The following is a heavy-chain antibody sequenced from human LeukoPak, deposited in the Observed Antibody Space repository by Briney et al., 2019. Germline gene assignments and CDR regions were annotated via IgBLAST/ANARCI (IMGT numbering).Heavy chain of an antibody. CDR1: GGSISSSSYY. V-gene: IGHV4-39*07. CDR2: IYYSGST. D-gene: IGHD3-10*01. Sequence: SETLSLTCTVSGGSISSSSYYWGWIRQPPGKGLEWIGSIYYSGSTNYNPSLKSRVTISVDTSKNRFSLKLSSVTAADTAVYYCARDREITMVRGVIMANYYYYYMDVWGKGTTVTISS. J-gene: IGHJ6*03. CDR3: ARDREITMVRGVIMANYYYYYMDV.